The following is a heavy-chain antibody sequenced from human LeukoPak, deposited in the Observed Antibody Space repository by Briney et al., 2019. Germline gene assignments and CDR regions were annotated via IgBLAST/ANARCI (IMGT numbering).Heavy chain of an antibody. Sequence: GGSLRLSCAASGFTFSSYWMHWVRQAPGKGLVWVSRINTDGSSTSYADSVKGRFTISRDNAKNRLYVQMNSLRAEDTAVYYCARDSQRWGNFDSWGQGTLVSVSS. D-gene: IGHD5-24*01. CDR1: GFTFSSYW. J-gene: IGHJ4*02. V-gene: IGHV3-74*01. CDR2: INTDGSST. CDR3: ARDSQRWGNFDS.